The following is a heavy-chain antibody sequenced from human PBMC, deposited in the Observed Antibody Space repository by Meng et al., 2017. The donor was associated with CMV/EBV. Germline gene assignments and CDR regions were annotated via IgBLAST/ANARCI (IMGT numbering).Heavy chain of an antibody. J-gene: IGHJ6*02. Sequence: GESLKISCAACGFTFSSYDMHWVRQATGKGLEWVSAIGTAGDTYYPGSVKGQFTISRENAKNSLYLQMNSLRAEDTAVYYCARDLTDSGSYSEPSYYGMDVWGQGTTVTVSS. CDR1: GFTFSSYD. CDR3: ARDLTDSGSYSEPSYYGMDV. V-gene: IGHV3-13*03. D-gene: IGHD1-26*01. CDR2: IGTAGDT.